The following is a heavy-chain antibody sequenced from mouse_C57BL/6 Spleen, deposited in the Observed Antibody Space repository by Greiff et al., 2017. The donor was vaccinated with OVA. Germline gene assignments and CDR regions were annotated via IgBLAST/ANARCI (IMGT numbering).Heavy chain of an antibody. CDR3: ARPLYDYEGGYFDV. CDR2: ISYDGSN. D-gene: IGHD2-4*01. J-gene: IGHJ1*03. V-gene: IGHV3-6*01. Sequence: EVQLQESGPGLVKPSQSLSLTCSVTGYSITSGYYWNWIRQFPGNKLEWMGYISYDGSNNYNPSLKNRISITRDTSKNQFFLKLNSVTTEDTATYYCARPLYDYEGGYFDVWGTGTTVTVSS. CDR1: GYSITSGYY.